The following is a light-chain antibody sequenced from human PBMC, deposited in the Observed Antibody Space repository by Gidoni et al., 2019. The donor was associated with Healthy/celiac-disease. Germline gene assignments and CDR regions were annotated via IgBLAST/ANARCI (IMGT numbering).Light chain of an antibody. CDR2: DDN. CDR1: SGSIASNY. V-gene: IGLV6-57*04. CDR3: QSYDSSNVV. Sequence: NFMLTQPHSVSESPGKTVTISCTRSSGSIASNYVQWYQQRPGSAPTTVIYDDNQRPSGVPDRFSCSIDSSSNSASLTISGLKTEDEADYYCQSYDSSNVVFGGGTKLTVL. J-gene: IGLJ2*01.